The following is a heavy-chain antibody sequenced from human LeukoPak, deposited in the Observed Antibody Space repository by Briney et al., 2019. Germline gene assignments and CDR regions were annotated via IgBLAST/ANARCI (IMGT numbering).Heavy chain of an antibody. D-gene: IGHD3-16*01. CDR2: IYYSGST. CDR3: VIPGPLDY. V-gene: IGHV4-39*01. J-gene: IGHJ4*02. CDR1: GGSLSSSSYY. Sequence: SEILSLTCTVSGGSLSSSSYYWGWIRQPPGKGLEWIGSIYYSGSTYYNPSLKSRVTISVDTSKNQFSLKLRSVTAADTAVYYCVIPGPLDYWGQGTLVTVSS.